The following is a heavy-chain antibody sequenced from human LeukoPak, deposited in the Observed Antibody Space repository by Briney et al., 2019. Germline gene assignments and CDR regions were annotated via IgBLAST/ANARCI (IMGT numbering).Heavy chain of an antibody. D-gene: IGHD6-19*01. CDR2: ISGSGGST. CDR1: GFTFSSYA. CDR3: AKDYSGWRGYFDF. V-gene: IGHV3-23*01. J-gene: IGHJ4*02. Sequence: PGGSLRFSCAASGFTFSSYAMSWVRHAPGKGLEWVSAISGSGGSTYYADSVKGRFTISRDNSKNTLYLQMHSLRAEDTAVYYCAKDYSGWRGYFDFWGQGTLVTVSS.